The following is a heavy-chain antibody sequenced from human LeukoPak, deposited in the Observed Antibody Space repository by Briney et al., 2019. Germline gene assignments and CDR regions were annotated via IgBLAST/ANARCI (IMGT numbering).Heavy chain of an antibody. J-gene: IGHJ4*02. CDR2: ISSRSRTT. CDR1: GFTFSDSF. D-gene: IGHD6-6*01. Sequence: GGSLRLSCEASGFTFSDSFMSWIRQAPGKGLAWIAYISSRSRTTHYADSVKGRFTISRDNAKSSLFLQMDSLRAEDTAVYYCARHSQQLVFSPFDYWGQGPVVTVSS. CDR3: ARHSQQLVFSPFDY. V-gene: IGHV3-11*01.